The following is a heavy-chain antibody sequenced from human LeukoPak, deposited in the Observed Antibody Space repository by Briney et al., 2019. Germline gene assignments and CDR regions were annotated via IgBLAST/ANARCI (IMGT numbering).Heavy chain of an antibody. J-gene: IGHJ4*02. CDR2: IYHSGST. D-gene: IGHD3-3*01. V-gene: IGHV4-30-2*01. CDR3: ARDATGWSGYLDY. Sequence: PSQTLSLTCTVSGGSISSGGYYWSWIRQPPGKGLEWIGYIYHSGSTYYNPSLKSRVTISVDRSKNQFSLKLSSVTAADTAVYYCARDATGWSGYLDYWGQGTLVTVSS. CDR1: GGSISSGGYY.